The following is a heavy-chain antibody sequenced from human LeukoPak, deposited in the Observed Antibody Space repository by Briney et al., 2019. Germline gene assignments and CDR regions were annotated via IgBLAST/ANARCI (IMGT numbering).Heavy chain of an antibody. CDR1: GYTFTSYD. V-gene: IGHV1-8*01. J-gene: IGHJ4*02. D-gene: IGHD4-11*01. CDR2: MNPNRGNT. CDR3: ARDLTGTDYGNPKDDY. Sequence: ASVKVSCKASGYTFTSYDINWVRQATGQGLEWMGWMNPNRGNTGYAQKFQGRVTMNRNTSISTAYMELSSLRSEDTAVYYCARDLTGTDYGNPKDDYWGQGTLVTVSS.